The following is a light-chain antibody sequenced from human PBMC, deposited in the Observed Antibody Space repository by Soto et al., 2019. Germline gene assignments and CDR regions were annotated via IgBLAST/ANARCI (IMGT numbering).Light chain of an antibody. V-gene: IGKV3-20*01. CDR2: GAS. CDR1: QSVSSNY. J-gene: IGKJ1*01. CDR3: QQYGTSRWT. Sequence: EIVLTQSPGTLSLSPGERVTLSCRASQSVSSNYLAWYQQKPGQAPRLLIYGASSRATGIPDRFSGSGSGTDFTLTISRLEPGDFAVYYCQQYGTSRWTFGQGTKVEIK.